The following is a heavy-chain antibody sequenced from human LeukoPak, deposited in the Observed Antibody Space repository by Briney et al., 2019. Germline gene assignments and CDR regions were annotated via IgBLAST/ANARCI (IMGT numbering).Heavy chain of an antibody. D-gene: IGHD6-13*01. CDR3: ARYWQHDALDI. J-gene: IGHJ3*02. V-gene: IGHV1-2*02. Sequence: ASVKVSCKASGYTFTGYYMHWVRQAPGQGLEWMGWIDPNSGDTEYAQKFQGRVTMTRDTSISTAYMELSSQTSDDTAVYYCARYWQHDALDIWGQGTMVTVSS. CDR1: GYTFTGYY. CDR2: IDPNSGDT.